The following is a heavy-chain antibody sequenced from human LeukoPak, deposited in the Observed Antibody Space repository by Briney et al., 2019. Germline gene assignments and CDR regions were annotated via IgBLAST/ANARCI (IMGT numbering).Heavy chain of an antibody. V-gene: IGHV1-18*01. Sequence: ASVKVSCKASGYTFTNCGISWVRQAPGQGLEWMGWISGYNGNTSYAQKVQGRVTMTTDTSTSTAYMELRNLRSDDTAVYYCARGGDCYSCYFDYWGQGTLVTVSS. CDR3: ARGGDCYSCYFDY. CDR2: ISGYNGNT. D-gene: IGHD2-21*02. CDR1: GYTFTNCG. J-gene: IGHJ4*02.